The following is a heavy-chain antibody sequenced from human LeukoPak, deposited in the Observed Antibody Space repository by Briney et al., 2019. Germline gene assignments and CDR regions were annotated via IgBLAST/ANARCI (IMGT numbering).Heavy chain of an antibody. CDR3: AAKTYYYDSSGSALGWFDP. J-gene: IGHJ5*02. Sequence: ASVKVSCKVSGYTLTELSMHWVRQAPGKGLEWMGGFDPEDGETIYAQKFQGRVTMTEDTSTDTAYMELSSLRSEDTAVYYCAAKTYYYDSSGSALGWFDPWGQGTLVTLSS. CDR2: FDPEDGET. V-gene: IGHV1-24*01. D-gene: IGHD3-22*01. CDR1: GYTLTELS.